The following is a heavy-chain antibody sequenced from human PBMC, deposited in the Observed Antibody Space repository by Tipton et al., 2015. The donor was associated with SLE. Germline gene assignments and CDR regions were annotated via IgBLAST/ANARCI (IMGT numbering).Heavy chain of an antibody. Sequence: TLSLTCTVSGGSISPYFWSWIRQPPGKGLECIGCIYYIGDTNYNPSLKGRVTISLDTSKNQFSLRLNSVTAADTAMYYCARPYYSGSYGGFYSWGQGTLVTVSA. D-gene: IGHD1-26*01. CDR1: GGSISPYF. CDR3: ARPYYSGSYGGFYS. J-gene: IGHJ4*02. V-gene: IGHV4-59*08. CDR2: IYYIGDT.